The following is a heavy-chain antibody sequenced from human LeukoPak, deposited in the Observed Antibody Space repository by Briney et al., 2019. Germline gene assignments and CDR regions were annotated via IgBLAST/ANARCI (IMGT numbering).Heavy chain of an antibody. D-gene: IGHD2-8*01. CDR2: LYYSGST. V-gene: IGHV4-59*01. Sequence: SETLSLTCTVSGGSIGTYYWSWIRQPPGKGLEWIGYLYYSGSTDYNPSLKSRVSIFVDTSKNQFYVNLNSVTAADTAVYYCARGGDGYFDHWGQGTLVTVSS. CDR1: GGSIGTYY. CDR3: ARGGDGYFDH. J-gene: IGHJ4*02.